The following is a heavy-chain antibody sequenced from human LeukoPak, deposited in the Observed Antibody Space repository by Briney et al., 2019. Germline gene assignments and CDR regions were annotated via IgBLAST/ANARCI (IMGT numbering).Heavy chain of an antibody. CDR1: GGSISSYY. D-gene: IGHD3-10*01. V-gene: IGHV4-59*01. Sequence: SETLSLTCTVSGGSISSYYWSWIRQPPGKGLEWVGYIYYSGSTNYNPSLKSRVTISVDTSKNQFSLKLSSVTAADTAVYYCARGAMVRAMDVWGQGTTVTVSS. CDR2: IYYSGST. CDR3: ARGAMVRAMDV. J-gene: IGHJ6*02.